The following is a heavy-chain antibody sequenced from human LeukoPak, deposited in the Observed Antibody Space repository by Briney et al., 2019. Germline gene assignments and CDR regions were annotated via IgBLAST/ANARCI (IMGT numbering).Heavy chain of an antibody. CDR2: IYYSGST. J-gene: IGHJ4*02. CDR3: ATLRSITVIVVVSPGLFDY. CDR1: GGSISSSSYY. Sequence: SETLSLTCTVSGGSISSSSYYWGWIRQPPGKGLEWVGSIYYSGSTYYNPSLKGRVAISVDTSKNQFSLKLSSVTAADTAVYYCATLRSITVIVVVSPGLFDYRGQGTLVTVSS. D-gene: IGHD3-22*01. V-gene: IGHV4-39*01.